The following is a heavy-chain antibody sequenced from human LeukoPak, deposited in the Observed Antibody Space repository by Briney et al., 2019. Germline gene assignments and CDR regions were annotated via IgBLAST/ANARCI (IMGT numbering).Heavy chain of an antibody. Sequence: SETLSLTCTVSGGSISSYYWSWIRQPAGKGLEWIRRIYTSGSTNYNPSLKSRVTMSVDTSKNQFSLKLSSVTAADTAVYYCARESGMVVAATYYYYGMDVWGQGTTVTVSS. CDR2: IYTSGST. D-gene: IGHD2-15*01. J-gene: IGHJ6*02. CDR1: GGSISSYY. V-gene: IGHV4-4*07. CDR3: ARESGMVVAATYYYYGMDV.